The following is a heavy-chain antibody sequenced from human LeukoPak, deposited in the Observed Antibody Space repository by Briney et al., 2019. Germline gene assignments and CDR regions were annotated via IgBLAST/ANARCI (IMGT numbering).Heavy chain of an antibody. J-gene: IGHJ3*02. V-gene: IGHV4-59*01. D-gene: IGHD3-22*01. CDR1: SGSISSNY. CDR3: ATAVDSSGYYYIRTYAFDI. Sequence: SETLSLISSEGSGSISSNYWSWIRQPPGKELQGSMGIYYTGSTNSNPSLTFRVTISIDTSKNQCSLKLSSVYAAETAVYYCATAVDSSGYYYIRTYAFDIWGQGTMVTVSS. CDR2: IYYTGST.